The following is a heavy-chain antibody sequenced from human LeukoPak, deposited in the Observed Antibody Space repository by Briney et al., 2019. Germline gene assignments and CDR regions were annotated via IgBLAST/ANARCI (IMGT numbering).Heavy chain of an antibody. D-gene: IGHD6-19*01. Sequence: SETLSLTCTVSGYFISSGDYWGWIRQPPGKGLQWIGSIHHSGSTYYNPSLKSRVTISVDTSKNQFSLKLSSVTAADTAVYYCARTSSSGLVGGYYFDYWGQGTLVTVSS. CDR3: ARTSSSGLVGGYYFDY. V-gene: IGHV4-38-2*02. CDR2: IHHSGST. J-gene: IGHJ4*02. CDR1: GYFISSGDY.